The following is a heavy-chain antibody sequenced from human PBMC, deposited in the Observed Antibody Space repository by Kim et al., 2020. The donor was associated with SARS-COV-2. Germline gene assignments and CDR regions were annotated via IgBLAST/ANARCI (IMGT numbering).Heavy chain of an antibody. D-gene: IGHD5-12*01. CDR2: IYTSGST. Sequence: SETLSLTCTVSGGSISSGSYYWSWIRQPAGKGLEWIGRIYTSGSTNYNPSLKSRVTISVDTSKNQFSLKLSSVTAADTAVYYCEATIPERGYYYYGMDVWGQGTTVTVSS. CDR1: GGSISSGSYY. V-gene: IGHV4-61*02. CDR3: EATIPERGYYYYGMDV. J-gene: IGHJ6*02.